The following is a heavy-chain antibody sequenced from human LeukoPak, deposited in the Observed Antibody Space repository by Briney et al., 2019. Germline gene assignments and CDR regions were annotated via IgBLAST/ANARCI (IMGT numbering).Heavy chain of an antibody. V-gene: IGHV3-74*01. J-gene: IGHJ6*04. CDR3: AKQRGDCSSTSCFYYYYGMDV. D-gene: IGHD2-2*01. CDR1: GFTFSSYW. CDR2: INSDGSST. Sequence: GGSLRLPCAASGFTFSSYWTHWVRQAPGKGLVLVSRINSDGSSTSYADSVTGRFTISRDNAKNTLYLQMNSLRAEDTAVYYCAKQRGDCSSTSCFYYYYGMDVWGKGTTVTVSS.